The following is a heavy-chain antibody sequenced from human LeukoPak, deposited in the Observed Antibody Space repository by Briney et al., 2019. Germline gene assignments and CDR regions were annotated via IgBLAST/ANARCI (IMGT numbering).Heavy chain of an antibody. J-gene: IGHJ4*02. D-gene: IGHD3-10*01. CDR3: ARAAGHYFDY. CDR2: ISSTSSDL. V-gene: IGHV3-21*06. Sequence: PGGSLRLSCAASGFNFKSYSMSWVRQAPGKGLVWVSFISSTSSDLLYADSVKGRFTVSRDNGKNSLYLQMNGLRAEDTAVYYCARAAGHYFDYWGQGSLVTVSS. CDR1: GFNFKSYS.